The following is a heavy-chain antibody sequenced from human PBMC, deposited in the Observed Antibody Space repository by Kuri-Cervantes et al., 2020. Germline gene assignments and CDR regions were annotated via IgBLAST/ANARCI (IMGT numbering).Heavy chain of an antibody. J-gene: IGHJ3*02. V-gene: IGHV3-7*01. CDR2: INQPGNEK. D-gene: IGHD3-10*01. CDR3: ARPGEGSGSYGAFDI. CDR1: GFTFSSYS. Sequence: GGSLRLSCAASGFTFSSYSMNWVRQAPGKGLEWVANINQPGNEKYYLDSVKGRLTISRDNAKNSLDLQMNSLRAEDTAVYYCARPGEGSGSYGAFDIWGQGTVVTVSS.